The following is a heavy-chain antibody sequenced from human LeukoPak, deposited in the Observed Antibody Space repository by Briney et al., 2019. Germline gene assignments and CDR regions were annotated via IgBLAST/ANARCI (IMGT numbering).Heavy chain of an antibody. CDR2: IGDSGSGG. CDR3: SRIKYGGNSGYHFDY. CDR1: GFNFNYFA. J-gene: IGHJ4*02. D-gene: IGHD4-23*01. V-gene: IGHV3-23*01. Sequence: PGGSLRLSCSASGFNFNYFAMSWIRQAPGKRLEWVSTIGDSGSGGSYADPLRGRFTISRDNSKDIVYLQMHSLRVDDSAVYYCSRIKYGGNSGYHFDYWGQGTLVTVSS.